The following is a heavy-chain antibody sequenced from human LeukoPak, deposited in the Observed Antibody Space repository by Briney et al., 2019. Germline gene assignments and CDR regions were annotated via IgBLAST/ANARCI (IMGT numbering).Heavy chain of an antibody. Sequence: GGSLRLSCAASGFTFSSYGMHWVRQAPGEGLEWVAVIWYDGSNKYYADSVKGRFTISRDNSKNTLYLQMNSLRAEDTAVYYCAKEPYDSSGYYFFSTDYWGQGTLVTVSS. CDR2: IWYDGSNK. J-gene: IGHJ4*02. V-gene: IGHV3-33*06. D-gene: IGHD3-22*01. CDR3: AKEPYDSSGYYFFSTDY. CDR1: GFTFSSYG.